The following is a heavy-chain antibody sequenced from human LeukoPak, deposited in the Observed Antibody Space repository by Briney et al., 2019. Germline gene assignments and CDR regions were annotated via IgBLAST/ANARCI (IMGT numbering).Heavy chain of an antibody. V-gene: IGHV1-69*04. CDR3: ARDDPIAYCGGDCLGY. J-gene: IGHJ4*02. D-gene: IGHD2-21*01. CDR1: GGTFSSYT. Sequence: ASVKVSCRASGGTFSSYTISWVRQAPGQGLEWMGRIIPILGLANYAQKFQGRVTITADKSTSTAYMELSSLRSEDTAVYYCARDDPIAYCGGDCLGYWGQGTLVTVSS. CDR2: IIPILGLA.